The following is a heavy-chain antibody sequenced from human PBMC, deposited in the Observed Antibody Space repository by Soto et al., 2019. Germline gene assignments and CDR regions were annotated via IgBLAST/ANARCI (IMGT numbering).Heavy chain of an antibody. CDR3: ARAVGRRGLNDAFYV. D-gene: IGHD3-22*01. J-gene: IGHJ3*01. CDR2: ITPNSGAT. CDR1: GYTFIDHY. V-gene: IGHV1-2*02. Sequence: ASVKVSCKASGYTFIDHYIHWVRQAHGQGLEWMGWITPNSGATKYAQKFQGRVTMTRDASINTAYVDVTGLTFDDTAVYFCARAVGRRGLNDAFYVWGQGTLVTVSS.